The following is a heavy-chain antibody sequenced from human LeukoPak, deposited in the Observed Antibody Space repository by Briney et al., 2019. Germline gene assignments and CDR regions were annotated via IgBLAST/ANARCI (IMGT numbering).Heavy chain of an antibody. D-gene: IGHD2-21*02. V-gene: IGHV1-8*01. CDR3: ARGCGGDCYRLGYYYGMDV. J-gene: IGHJ6*02. CDR1: GYTFTSYD. Sequence: GASVKVSCKASGYTFTSYDINWVRQATGQGLEWMGWMNPNSGNTGYAQKFQGRVTMTRNTSISTAYMELSSLRSEDTAVYYCARGCGGDCYRLGYYYGMDVWGQGTTVTVSS. CDR2: MNPNSGNT.